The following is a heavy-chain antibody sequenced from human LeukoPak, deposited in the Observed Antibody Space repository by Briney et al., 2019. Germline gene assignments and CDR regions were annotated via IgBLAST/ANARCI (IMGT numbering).Heavy chain of an antibody. D-gene: IGHD5-24*01. V-gene: IGHV3-23*01. Sequence: SLXXXCAASGFTFSNYAMSWVRQAPGKGLEWVSAISGSASSTYHADSVKGRFTISRDNSKNTLYLQMNSLRADDTAVYYCAXKAVPRXRLHDAFDVWGQGTVVSVSS. CDR1: GFTFSNYA. CDR2: ISGSASST. J-gene: IGHJ3*01. CDR3: AXKAVPRXRLHDAFDV.